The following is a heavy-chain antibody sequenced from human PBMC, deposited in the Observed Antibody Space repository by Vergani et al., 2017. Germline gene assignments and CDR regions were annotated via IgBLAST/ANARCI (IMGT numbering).Heavy chain of an antibody. CDR1: GGSISSGGYY. CDR2: IYYSGST. D-gene: IGHD3-10*01. J-gene: IGHJ4*03. V-gene: IGHV4-31*03. Sequence: QVQLQESGPGLVKPSQTLSLTCTVSGGSISSGGYYWSWIRQHPGKGLEWIGYIYYSGSTYYNPSLKSRVTISVDTSKNQFSLKLSSVTAADTAVYYCARGSSPTMVRGGLGNYFDYWGQGTMVTVSS. CDR3: ARGSSPTMVRGGLGNYFDY.